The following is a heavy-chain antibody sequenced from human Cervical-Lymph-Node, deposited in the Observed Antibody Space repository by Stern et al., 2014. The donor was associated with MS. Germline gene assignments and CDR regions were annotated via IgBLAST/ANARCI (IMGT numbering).Heavy chain of an antibody. V-gene: IGHV2-5*02. CDR1: GFSLSTSGEG. Sequence: QVTLRESGPTLVQPTQTLSLTCTFSGFSLSTSGEGVGWIRQPPGKALEWLAIHYWDDVKRYIPSLKSRLTITEDTAKNQVVLTMTNMDPVDTATYFCVHRSPWGAGSYSPGGFDYWGQGTLVTVSS. CDR3: VHRSPWGAGSYSPGGFDY. D-gene: IGHD3-10*01. J-gene: IGHJ4*02. CDR2: HYWDDVK.